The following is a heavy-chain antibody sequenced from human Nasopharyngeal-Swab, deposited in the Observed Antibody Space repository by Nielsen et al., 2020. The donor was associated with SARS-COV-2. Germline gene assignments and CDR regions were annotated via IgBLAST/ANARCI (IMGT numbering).Heavy chain of an antibody. CDR3: ASYYYDSSDYSYWFDP. J-gene: IGHJ5*02. V-gene: IGHV4-39*01. D-gene: IGHD3-22*01. Sequence: SETLSLTCTVSGDSISSNSYYWGWLRQSPGKGLEWIGSFSYSGTTYFNPSLKSRVTISVDTSKNQFSGKLSSVTAADTAVYYCASYYYDSSDYSYWFDPWGQGTLVTVSS. CDR1: GDSISSNSYY. CDR2: FSYSGTT.